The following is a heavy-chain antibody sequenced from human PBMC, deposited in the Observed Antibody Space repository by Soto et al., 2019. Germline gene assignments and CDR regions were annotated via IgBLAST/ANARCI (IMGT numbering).Heavy chain of an antibody. CDR1: GGSISGYY. Sequence: SETLSLTCTVSGGSISGYYWSWIRQPPGKGLEWIGYMYNTGSTVYNPSFKSRVTISVDTSKNQFSLRLGSVTAADTAVYYCARHSYYYGSTYGCWLDPWGQGTLVTVSS. J-gene: IGHJ5*02. D-gene: IGHD3-10*01. CDR3: ARHSYYYGSTYGCWLDP. V-gene: IGHV4-59*08. CDR2: MYNTGST.